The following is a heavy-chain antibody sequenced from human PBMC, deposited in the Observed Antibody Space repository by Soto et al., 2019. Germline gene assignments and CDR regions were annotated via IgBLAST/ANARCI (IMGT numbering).Heavy chain of an antibody. CDR1: GFTFSSYA. D-gene: IGHD6-13*01. CDR3: AREGQAGSSWFDY. V-gene: IGHV3-23*01. CDR2: ISCSGGST. Sequence: PGGSLRLSCAASGFTFSSYAMSWVRQAPGKGLEWVSAISCSGGSTYYADSVKGRFTISRDNSKNTLYLQMNSLRAEDTAVYYCAREGQAGSSWFDYWGQGTLVTVSS. J-gene: IGHJ4*02.